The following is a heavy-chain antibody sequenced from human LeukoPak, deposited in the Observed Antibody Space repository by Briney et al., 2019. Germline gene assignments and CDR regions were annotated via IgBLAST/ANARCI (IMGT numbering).Heavy chain of an antibody. V-gene: IGHV1-8*01. CDR2: MNPNSGNT. D-gene: IGHD3-10*01. CDR1: GYTFTSYD. J-gene: IGHJ4*02. Sequence: ASVKVSCKASGYTFTSYDINWVRQATGQGLEWMGWMNPNSGNTDYAQKFQGRVTMTRDTSISTAYMELSRLRSDDTAVYYCARDGVDYWGQGTLVTVSS. CDR3: ARDGVDY.